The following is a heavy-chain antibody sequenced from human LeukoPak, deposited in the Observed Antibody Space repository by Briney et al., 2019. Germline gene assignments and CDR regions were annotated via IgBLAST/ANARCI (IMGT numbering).Heavy chain of an antibody. Sequence: SETLSLTCAVYGGSFSGYYWSWIRQPPGKGLEWIGYIYYSGSTNYNSSLKSRVAISIHTSKNQLSLTLSSVTAADTAIYYCAKRSKWNWNYRDPGVFDIWGQGTMVTVSS. J-gene: IGHJ3*02. CDR2: IYYSGST. CDR3: AKRSKWNWNYRDPGVFDI. CDR1: GGSFSGYY. V-gene: IGHV4-59*01. D-gene: IGHD1-7*01.